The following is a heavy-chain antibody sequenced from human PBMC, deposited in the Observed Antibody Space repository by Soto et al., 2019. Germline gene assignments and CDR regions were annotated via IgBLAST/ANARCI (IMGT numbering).Heavy chain of an antibody. CDR3: ARDRIAVAGNPEYFQH. J-gene: IGHJ1*01. D-gene: IGHD6-19*01. V-gene: IGHV3-66*01. CDR1: EFTFSNYA. Sequence: GVSLRLSCAASEFTFSNYAMSWVRQAPGKGLEWVSVIYSGGSTYYADSVKGRFTISRDNSKNTLYLQMNSLRAEDTAVYYCARDRIAVAGNPEYFQHWGQGTLVTVSS. CDR2: IYSGGST.